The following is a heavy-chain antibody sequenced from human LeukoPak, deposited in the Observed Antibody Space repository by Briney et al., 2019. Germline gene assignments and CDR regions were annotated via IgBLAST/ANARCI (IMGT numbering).Heavy chain of an antibody. CDR2: ISGSGGST. V-gene: IGHV3-23*01. J-gene: IGHJ4*02. CDR1: GFTFSSYA. D-gene: IGHD3-22*01. Sequence: GGSLRLSCAASGFTFSSYAMSWVRQAPGKGLEWVSAISGSGGSTYYADSVKGRFSISRDNSKNTLYLQMNSLRAEDTAVYYCAKVGSITMIVVVHFDYWGQGTLVTVSS. CDR3: AKVGSITMIVVVHFDY.